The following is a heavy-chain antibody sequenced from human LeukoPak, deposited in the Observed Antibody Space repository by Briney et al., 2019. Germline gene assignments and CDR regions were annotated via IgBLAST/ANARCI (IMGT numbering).Heavy chain of an antibody. D-gene: IGHD2-15*01. CDR3: ARHEREAALFFDY. CDR1: GGSISSYY. V-gene: IGHV4-39*01. Sequence: SETLSLTCTVSGGSISSYYWGWIRQPPGKGLEWIGSIYYSGSTYYNPSLKSRVTISVDTSKNQFSLKLSSVTAADTAVYYCARHEREAALFFDYWGQGTLVTVSS. J-gene: IGHJ4*02. CDR2: IYYSGST.